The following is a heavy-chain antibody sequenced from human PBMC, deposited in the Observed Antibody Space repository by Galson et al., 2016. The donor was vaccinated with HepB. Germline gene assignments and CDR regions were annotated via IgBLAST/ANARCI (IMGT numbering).Heavy chain of an antibody. CDR3: AKDHRAYSYGHHYFDY. Sequence: SLRLSCAASGFTFSSYGMHWVRQAPGKGLEWGAFVSYDGFNEYHADSVKGRFTISSDNSKNTLYLQMNSLRAEDTALYYCAKDHRAYSYGHHYFDYWGQGTLVIVSS. CDR2: VSYDGFNE. V-gene: IGHV3-30*18. CDR1: GFTFSSYG. J-gene: IGHJ4*02. D-gene: IGHD5-18*01.